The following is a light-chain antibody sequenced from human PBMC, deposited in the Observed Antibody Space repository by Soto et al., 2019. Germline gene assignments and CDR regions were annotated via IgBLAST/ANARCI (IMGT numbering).Light chain of an antibody. J-gene: IGKJ5*01. CDR2: DVS. Sequence: IVMTQSPGTRSVSPGERATLSCRAGQGVTTNFAWYQQKSGQSPRLLICDVSIRATGVPARFSGTGSETDFTLTISGLQSDDSAVYFCQQYNNWPFSFGQGTRLEIK. CDR3: QQYNNWPFS. CDR1: QGVTTN. V-gene: IGKV3-15*01.